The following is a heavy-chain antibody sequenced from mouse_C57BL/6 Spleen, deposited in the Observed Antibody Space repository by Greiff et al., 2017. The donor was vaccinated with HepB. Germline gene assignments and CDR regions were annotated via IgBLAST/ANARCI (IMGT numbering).Heavy chain of an antibody. J-gene: IGHJ3*01. V-gene: IGHV1-74*01. CDR2: IHPSDSDT. D-gene: IGHD1-1*01. CDR3: AIGLSDDSSSSSFAY. CDR1: GYTFTSYW. Sequence: QVQLKQPGAELVKPGASVKVSCKASGYTFTSYWMHWVKQRPGQGLEWIGRIHPSDSDTNYNQKFKGKATLTVDKSSSTAYMQLSSLTSEDSAVYDGAIGLSDDSSSSSFAYWGQGTLVTVSA.